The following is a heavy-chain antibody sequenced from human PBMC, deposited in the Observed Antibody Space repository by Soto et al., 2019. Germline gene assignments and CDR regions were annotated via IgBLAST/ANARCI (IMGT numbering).Heavy chain of an antibody. CDR3: ARTMVRGVIINYYYGMDV. D-gene: IGHD3-10*01. J-gene: IGHJ6*02. CDR2: ISYDGSNK. CDR1: GFTFSSYA. Sequence: VQLVESGGGVVQPGRSLRLSCAASGFTFSSYAMHWVRQAPGKGLEWVAVISYDGSNKYYADSVKGRFTISRDNSKNTLYLQMNSLRAEDTAVYYCARTMVRGVIINYYYGMDVWGQGTTVTVSS. V-gene: IGHV3-30-3*01.